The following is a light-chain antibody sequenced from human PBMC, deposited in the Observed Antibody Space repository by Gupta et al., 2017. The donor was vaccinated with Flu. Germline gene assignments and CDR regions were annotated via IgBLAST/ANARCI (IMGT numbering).Light chain of an antibody. CDR3: CSYAGSYLV. CDR2: DVS. J-gene: IGLJ2*01. V-gene: IGLV2-11*01. CDR1: SSDVGGYNY. Sequence: QSALTQPRSVSGSPGQSVTISCTGTSSDVGGYNYVSWYQQHPGKAPKLMIYDVSKRPSGVPDRFSGSKSGTTASLTISGLQAEDEDDYYCCSYAGSYLVFGGGTKLTVL.